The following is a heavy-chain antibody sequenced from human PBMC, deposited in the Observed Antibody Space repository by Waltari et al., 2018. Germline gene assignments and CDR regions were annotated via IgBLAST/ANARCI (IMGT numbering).Heavy chain of an antibody. J-gene: IGHJ4*02. Sequence: QVQLVQSGAEVKKPGSSVNVSCQASGGTCSSYAISWARQAPVQGLEWMGRIIPICGTANYAQKFQGRVTITADESTSTAYMELSSLRSEDTAVYYCARDIMSGWYGHAYDYWGQGTLVTVSS. CDR1: GGTCSSYA. D-gene: IGHD6-19*01. V-gene: IGHV1-69*15. CDR3: ARDIMSGWYGHAYDY. CDR2: IIPICGTA.